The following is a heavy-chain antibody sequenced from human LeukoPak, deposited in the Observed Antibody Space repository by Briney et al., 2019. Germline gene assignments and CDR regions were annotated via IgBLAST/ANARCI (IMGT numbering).Heavy chain of an antibody. D-gene: IGHD2-21*01. J-gene: IGHJ4*02. CDR1: GFTFSSYA. Sequence: PGGSLRLSCAASGFTFSSYAMTWVRQAPGQGLEWVSGISASGDSTNYADSVKGRFTISRDNSKNTLYLQLNSLRAEDTAVYYCASFARGDLALIILDYWGQGTLVTVSS. CDR2: ISASGDST. CDR3: ASFARGDLALIILDY. V-gene: IGHV3-23*01.